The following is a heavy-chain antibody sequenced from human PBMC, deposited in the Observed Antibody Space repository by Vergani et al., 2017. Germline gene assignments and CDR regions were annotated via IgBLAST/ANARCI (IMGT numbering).Heavy chain of an antibody. V-gene: IGHV3-23*01. Sequence: EVQLLESGGGLVQPGGSLRLSCAASGFTFSSYAMSWVRQAPGKGLEWVSAISGSGGSTYYADSVKGRFTISRDNSKNTLYLQMNSLRAEDTAVYYCAKLRTIVVVPAAIRQRRGYGMDVWGQGTTVTVSS. D-gene: IGHD2-2*02. CDR1: GFTFSSYA. CDR2: ISGSGGST. J-gene: IGHJ6*02. CDR3: AKLRTIVVVPAAIRQRRGYGMDV.